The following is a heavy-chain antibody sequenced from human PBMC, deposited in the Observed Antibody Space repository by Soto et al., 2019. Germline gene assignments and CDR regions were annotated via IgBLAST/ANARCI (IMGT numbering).Heavy chain of an antibody. J-gene: IGHJ4*02. CDR1: GYTFTNYA. Sequence: ASVKVSCKASGYTFTNYAMHWVRQAPGQRLEWMGWINTGKGNTKISQKFQDRITITSDTSARTAYMDLSSLRSEDTAMYYCARAGDDCSAAKCYVIDYWGQGTLVTVSS. V-gene: IGHV1-3*04. CDR3: ARAGDDCSAAKCYVIDY. CDR2: INTGKGNT. D-gene: IGHD2-2*01.